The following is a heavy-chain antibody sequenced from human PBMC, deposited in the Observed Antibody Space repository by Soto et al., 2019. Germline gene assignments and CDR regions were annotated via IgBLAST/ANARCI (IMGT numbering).Heavy chain of an antibody. CDR3: ARKGTAAGTPFDP. CDR2: IIPIFGTA. D-gene: IGHD6-13*01. V-gene: IGHV1-69*13. CDR1: GGTFSSYA. J-gene: IGHJ5*02. Sequence: ASVKVSCKASGGTFSSYAISWVRQAPGQGLEWMGGIIPIFGTANYAQKFQGRVTITADESTSTAYMELSSLRSEDTAVYYCARKGTAAGTPFDPWGQGTLVTAPQ.